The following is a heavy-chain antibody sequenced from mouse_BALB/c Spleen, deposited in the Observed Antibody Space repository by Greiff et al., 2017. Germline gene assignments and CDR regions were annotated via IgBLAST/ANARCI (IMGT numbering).Heavy chain of an antibody. CDR3: ARKGRSSHLDE. V-gene: IGHV1-9*01. Sequence: VQLQESGAELMKPGASVKISCKATGYTFSSYWIEWVKQRPGHGLEWIGEILPGSGSTNYNEKFKGKATFTADTSSNTAYMQLSSLTSEDSAVYYCARKGRSSHLDEWGEGTTLTDTS. CDR1: GYTFSSYW. J-gene: IGHJ2*01. D-gene: IGHD1-1*01. CDR2: ILPGSGST.